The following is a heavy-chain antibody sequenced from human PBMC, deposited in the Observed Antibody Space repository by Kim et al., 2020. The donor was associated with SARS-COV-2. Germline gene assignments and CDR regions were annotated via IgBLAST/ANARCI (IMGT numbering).Heavy chain of an antibody. J-gene: IGHJ4*02. D-gene: IGHD4-17*01. CDR2: IWNDGSSK. Sequence: WGSLRLSCAASGFTFNTYGMHWVRQAPGKGLHWVAGIWNDGSSKYYADSVKGRFTISRDNAKNTLYLQMNSLTAEDTAMFYCARAMSTVTPYYFDYWGQGTLVTVSS. CDR3: ARAMSTVTPYYFDY. CDR1: GFTFNTYG. V-gene: IGHV3-33*01.